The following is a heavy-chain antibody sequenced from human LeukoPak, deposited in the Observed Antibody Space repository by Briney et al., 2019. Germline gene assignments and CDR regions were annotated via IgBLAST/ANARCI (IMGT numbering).Heavy chain of an antibody. Sequence: GGSLGLSCAASGFTFSNYAMTWVRQAPGKGLEWVSAVSNDGLSTYYTDSVKGRFTISRDNSKNTLYLQMNTLRAEDTAVYYCAKTRGYCSGGSCYEDYWGQGTLVTVSS. J-gene: IGHJ4*02. CDR2: VSNDGLST. CDR1: GFTFSNYA. D-gene: IGHD2-15*01. CDR3: AKTRGYCSGGSCYEDY. V-gene: IGHV3-23*01.